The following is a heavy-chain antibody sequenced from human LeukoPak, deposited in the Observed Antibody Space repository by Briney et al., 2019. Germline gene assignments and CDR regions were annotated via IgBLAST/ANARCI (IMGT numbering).Heavy chain of an antibody. D-gene: IGHD2-15*01. V-gene: IGHV4-59*08. CDR1: GGSISSYY. Sequence: SETLSLTCTVSGGSISSYYWSWIRQPPGKGLEWIGYIYYSGSTDYNPSLKSRVTISVDTSKNQFSLKLSSVTAADTAVYYCARHIGSGGSRKPDYYYYGMDVWGQGTTVTVSS. CDR3: ARHIGSGGSRKPDYYYYGMDV. CDR2: IYYSGST. J-gene: IGHJ6*02.